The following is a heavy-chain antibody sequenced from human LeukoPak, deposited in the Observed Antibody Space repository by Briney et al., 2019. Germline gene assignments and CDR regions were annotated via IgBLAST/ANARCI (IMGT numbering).Heavy chain of an antibody. V-gene: IGHV3-7*01. CDR1: GFTCSDYW. J-gene: IGHJ3*02. D-gene: IGHD6-19*01. Sequence: GGSLRLSCAASGFTCSDYWMTWVRQAPGKGLEWVANIKQDGSVKNYVDSVKGRFTISRDNAKNSLFLQMNSLRVEDTAVYYCARDLSPRYSSYWAHAFDTWGQGTMVTVSS. CDR3: ARDLSPRYSSYWAHAFDT. CDR2: IKQDGSVK.